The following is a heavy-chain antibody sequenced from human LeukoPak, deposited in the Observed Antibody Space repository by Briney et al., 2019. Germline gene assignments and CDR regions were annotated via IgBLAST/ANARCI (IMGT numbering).Heavy chain of an antibody. CDR3: ARSTLASGYYPPPHDY. D-gene: IGHD3-22*01. CDR2: IYYSGNT. J-gene: IGHJ4*02. Sequence: SETLSLTCTVSGGSISSGGYYWSWIRQHPGKGLEWIGYIYYSGNTNYNPSLKSRVTVSVDTSKNQFSLKLSSVTAADTAVYYCARSTLASGYYPPPHDYWGQGTLVTVSS. CDR1: GGSISSGGYY. V-gene: IGHV4-61*08.